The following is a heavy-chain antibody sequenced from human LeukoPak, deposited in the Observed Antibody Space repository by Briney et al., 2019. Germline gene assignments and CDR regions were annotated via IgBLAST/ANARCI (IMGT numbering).Heavy chain of an antibody. J-gene: IGHJ4*02. CDR2: IYYSGST. Sequence: PSQTLSLTCTVSGGSISSGDYYWSWIRQPPGKGLEWIGYIYYSGSTYYNPSLKSRVTISVDTSKNQFSLKLSSVTAADTAVYYCARAGESAGGLDYWGQGTLVTVSS. CDR3: ARAGESAGGLDY. D-gene: IGHD3-10*01. V-gene: IGHV4-30-4*01. CDR1: GGSISSGDYY.